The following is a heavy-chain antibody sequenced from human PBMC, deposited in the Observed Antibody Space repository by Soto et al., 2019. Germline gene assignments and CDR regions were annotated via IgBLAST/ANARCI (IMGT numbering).Heavy chain of an antibody. Sequence: GESLKISCQGSGYSFTSNWIGWVRQMPGKGLEWMGIINPADSDIKYSPSFQGQVTISADKSIGTAYLQWSSLKASDTAMYYCVTHQRDDASRKIDCWGQGTLVTVSS. V-gene: IGHV5-51*01. CDR2: INPADSDI. D-gene: IGHD3-16*01. J-gene: IGHJ4*02. CDR1: GYSFTSNW. CDR3: VTHQRDDASRKIDC.